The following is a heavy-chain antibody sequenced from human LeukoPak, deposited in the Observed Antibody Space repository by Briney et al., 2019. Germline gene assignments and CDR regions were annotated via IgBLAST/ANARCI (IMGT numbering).Heavy chain of an antibody. V-gene: IGHV4-39*07. CDR2: IYYSGST. CDR1: GGSISSSSYY. CDR3: ATRPITIFGVVILHLPDYFDY. D-gene: IGHD3-3*01. J-gene: IGHJ4*02. Sequence: PSETLSLTCTVSGGSISSSSYYWGWIRQPPGKGLEWIGSIYYSGSTYYNPSLKSRVTISVDKSKNQFSLKLSSVTAADTAVYYCATRPITIFGVVILHLPDYFDYWGQGTLVTVSS.